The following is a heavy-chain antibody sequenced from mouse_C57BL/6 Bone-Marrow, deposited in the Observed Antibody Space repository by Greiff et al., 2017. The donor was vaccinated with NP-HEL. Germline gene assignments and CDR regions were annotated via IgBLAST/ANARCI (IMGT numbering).Heavy chain of an antibody. CDR1: GYTFTSYG. Sequence: VQLQQSGAELARPGASVKLSCKASGYTFTSYGISWVKQRTGQGLEWIGEIYPRSGNTYYNEKFKGKATLTAYKSSSTAYMELRSLTSEDSAVYFCARGAYWGQGTLVTVSA. CDR2: IYPRSGNT. CDR3: ARGAY. J-gene: IGHJ3*01. V-gene: IGHV1-81*01.